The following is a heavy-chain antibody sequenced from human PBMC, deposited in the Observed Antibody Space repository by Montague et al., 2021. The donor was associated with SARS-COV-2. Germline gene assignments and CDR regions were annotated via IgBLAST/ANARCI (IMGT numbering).Heavy chain of an antibody. CDR2: XYWDDDG. CDR3: ARTWAYGSGSYGVDP. D-gene: IGHD3-10*01. V-gene: IGHV2-5*02. J-gene: IGHJ5*02. Sequence: PALVKPTQTLTLTCIFSGFSLSTDGIGVGWIRQPPGRALEWLALXYWDDDGRYSPSLRSRLTITKDTSKNQVVLTMTNMDPVDTATYYCARTWAYGSGSYGVDPWGQGTLVTASS. CDR1: GFSLSTDGIG.